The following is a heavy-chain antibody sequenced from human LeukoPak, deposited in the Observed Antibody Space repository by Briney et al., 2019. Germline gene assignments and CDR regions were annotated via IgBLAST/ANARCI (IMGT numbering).Heavy chain of an antibody. Sequence: SETLSLTCTVSGGSVSSGSYYWSWIRQHPGKGLEWIGDIYHSGSTYYNPSLKSRVTISVDTSKSHFSLKLSSVTAADTAVYFCARAEDYGSGSYFDYWGQGTLVTVSS. CDR3: ARAEDYGSGSYFDY. J-gene: IGHJ4*02. V-gene: IGHV4-31*03. CDR1: GGSVSSGSYY. D-gene: IGHD3-10*01. CDR2: IYHSGST.